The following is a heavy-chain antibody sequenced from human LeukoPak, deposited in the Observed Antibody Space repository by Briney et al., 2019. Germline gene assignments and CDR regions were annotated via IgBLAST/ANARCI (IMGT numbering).Heavy chain of an antibody. V-gene: IGHV7-4-1*02. D-gene: IGHD3-16*02. Sequence: ASVKVSCKASGYSFSNYAMNWVRQAPGQGLEFMGWIHPSAGNPAYAQGFSGRFVFSLDASVTTTYLQISDLKAEDTAVYFCARALDSLGGLSLPDYWGQGTLVTVSS. CDR3: ARALDSLGGLSLPDY. CDR1: GYSFSNYA. J-gene: IGHJ4*02. CDR2: IHPSAGNP.